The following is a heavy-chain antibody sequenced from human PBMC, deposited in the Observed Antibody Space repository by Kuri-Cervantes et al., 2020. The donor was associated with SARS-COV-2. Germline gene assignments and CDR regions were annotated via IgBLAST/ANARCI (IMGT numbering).Heavy chain of an antibody. Sequence: LSGTASGSSIISGYYWGWFRQPPGKGLEWIGSVYHRGSTYYNPSLKSRVTISRDTSKSQFSRRLRSVTAADTAVYYCAIHPWDCDTRTCDRVWFNPWVQGTRVTVSS. J-gene: IGHJ5*02. V-gene: IGHV4-38-2*02. CDR3: AIHPWDCDTRTCDRVWFNP. CDR2: VYHRGST. CDR1: GSSIISGYY. D-gene: IGHD2/OR15-2a*01.